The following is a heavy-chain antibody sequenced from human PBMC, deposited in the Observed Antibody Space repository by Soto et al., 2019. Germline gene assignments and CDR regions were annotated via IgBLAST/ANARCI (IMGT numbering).Heavy chain of an antibody. CDR3: VSGIAVAGTSADY. CDR2: ISSSSSYI. CDR1: GFTFSSYS. D-gene: IGHD6-19*01. J-gene: IGHJ4*02. Sequence: EVQLVESGGGLVKPGGSLRLSCAASGFTFSSYSMNWVRQAPGKGLEWVSSISSSSSYIYYADSVKGRFTISRDNAKNSLYLQMNSLRAEDTAVYYCVSGIAVAGTSADYWGQGTLVTVSS. V-gene: IGHV3-21*01.